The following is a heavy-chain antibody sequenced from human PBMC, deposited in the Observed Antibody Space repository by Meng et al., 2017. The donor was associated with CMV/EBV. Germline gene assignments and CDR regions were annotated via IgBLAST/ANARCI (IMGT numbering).Heavy chain of an antibody. CDR2: IIPIFGTA. CDR3: ARDQGFDSYCSSTSCYPHWFGP. D-gene: IGHD2-2*01. V-gene: IGHV1-69*05. CDR1: GGTFSSYA. Sequence: SVKVSCKASGGTFSSYAISWVRQAPGQGLEWMGGIIPIFGTANYAQKFQGRVTITTDESTSTAYMELSSLRSEDTAVYYCARDQGFDSYCSSTSCYPHWFGPWGQGTLVTVSS. J-gene: IGHJ5*02.